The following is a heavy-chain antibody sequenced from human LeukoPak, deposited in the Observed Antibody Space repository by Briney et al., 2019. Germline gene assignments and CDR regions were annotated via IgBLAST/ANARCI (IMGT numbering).Heavy chain of an antibody. J-gene: IGHJ1*01. D-gene: IGHD6-13*01. CDR1: GYTFTSYG. Sequence: GASVKVSCKASGYTFTSYGISWVRQAPGQGLEWMGWISAYNGNTNYAPKLQGRVTMTTDTSTSAAYMELRSLRSDDTAVYYCARSNYSSSWYPTEYFQHWGQGTLVTVSS. V-gene: IGHV1-18*01. CDR3: ARSNYSSSWYPTEYFQH. CDR2: ISAYNGNT.